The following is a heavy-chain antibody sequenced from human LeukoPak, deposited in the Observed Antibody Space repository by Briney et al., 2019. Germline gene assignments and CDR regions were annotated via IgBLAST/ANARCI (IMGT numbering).Heavy chain of an antibody. CDR1: GFTFSSYA. CDR3: ARDSSPGELLDWWDAFDI. Sequence: GGSLRLSCAASGFTFSSYAMHWVRQAPGKGLEWVAVISYDGSNKYYADSVKGRSTISRDNSKNTLYLQMNSLRAEDTAVYYCARDSSPGELLDWWDAFDIWGQGTMVTVSS. V-gene: IGHV3-30*04. J-gene: IGHJ3*02. CDR2: ISYDGSNK. D-gene: IGHD1-26*01.